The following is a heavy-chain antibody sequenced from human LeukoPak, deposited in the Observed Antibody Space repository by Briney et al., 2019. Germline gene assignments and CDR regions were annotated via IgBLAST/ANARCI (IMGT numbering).Heavy chain of an antibody. D-gene: IGHD3-10*02. CDR2: IKQDGSEK. CDR3: ARDFSDVRGNIFDS. J-gene: IGHJ4*02. V-gene: IGHV3-7*01. Sequence: GGSLRLSCAASGFTFSSYWMSWVRQAPGKGLEWVANIKQDGSEKYYVDSVKGRFTISRDTAKNSLYLQMNSLRAEDTAVYYCARDFSDVRGNIFDSWGQGTLVTVSS. CDR1: GFTFSSYW.